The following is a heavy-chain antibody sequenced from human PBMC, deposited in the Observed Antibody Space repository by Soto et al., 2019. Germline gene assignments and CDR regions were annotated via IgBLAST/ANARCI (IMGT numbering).Heavy chain of an antibody. CDR2: VSIGGST. Sequence: PGGSLRLSCAAPGFTFSSYAMGWVRQGPGKGLEWVAVVSIGGSTHYADSVRGRFTISRDNSKNTLSLQMNSLTAEDTAVYFCAKRRGAGGHFDYLGQGALVTVSS. V-gene: IGHV3-23*01. CDR1: GFTFSSYA. CDR3: AKRRGAGGHFDY. J-gene: IGHJ4*02. D-gene: IGHD2-15*01.